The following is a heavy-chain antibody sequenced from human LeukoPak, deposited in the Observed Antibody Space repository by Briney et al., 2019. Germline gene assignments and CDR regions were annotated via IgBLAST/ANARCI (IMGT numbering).Heavy chain of an antibody. CDR3: ASEGLDPYYYDSSGYYLPFPVDY. Sequence: PSETLSLTCTVSGGSISSSSYYWGWIRQPPGKGLEWIGSIYYSGSTYYNPSLKSRVTISVDTSKNQFSLKLSSVTAADTAVYYCASEGLDPYYYDSSGYYLPFPVDYWGQGTLVTVSS. V-gene: IGHV4-39*07. CDR1: GGSISSSSYY. CDR2: IYYSGST. J-gene: IGHJ4*02. D-gene: IGHD3-22*01.